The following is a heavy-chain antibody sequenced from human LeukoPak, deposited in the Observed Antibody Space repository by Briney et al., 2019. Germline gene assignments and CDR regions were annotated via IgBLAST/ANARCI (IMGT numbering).Heavy chain of an antibody. CDR1: CRSISSSSYY. Sequence: SDTLSLIHTVFCRSISSSSYYWAWIRQPPGNGLEVFVILCYSRITHYTPSLKSRVTISVQTSNNQFSLTLCPLTAADTVVYYCARASMITFGGVIEYWGQGTLVTVSS. CDR3: ARASMITFGGVIEY. CDR2: LCYSRIT. J-gene: IGHJ4*02. D-gene: IGHD3-16*01. V-gene: IGHV4-39*01.